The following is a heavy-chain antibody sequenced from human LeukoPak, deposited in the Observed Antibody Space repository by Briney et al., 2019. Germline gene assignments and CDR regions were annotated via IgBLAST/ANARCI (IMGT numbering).Heavy chain of an antibody. CDR1: GGSIIDYY. V-gene: IGHV4-59*08. D-gene: IGHD4-23*01. J-gene: IGHJ4*02. Sequence: PSETLSLTCTVSGGSIIDYYLNWIRQPPGRGREGVGYIYFTGTTQYNPSVESRVTMSVDTSKNQFSLSLRTVTAADAAIYYCARHPRYGVNASAFDSWGQGTLVTVSS. CDR3: ARHPRYGVNASAFDS. CDR2: IYFTGTT.